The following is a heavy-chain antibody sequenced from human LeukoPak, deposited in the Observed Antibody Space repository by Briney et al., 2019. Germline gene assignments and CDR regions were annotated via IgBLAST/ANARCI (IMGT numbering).Heavy chain of an antibody. CDR1: GYTFTIYG. CDR3: ARDTQSYGYYVGVIGL. Sequence: ASVKVSCTASGYTFTIYGLSWVRQAPGQGLKWMGWISPYTHNINYAQNLQGRVTMTTDTSTSTAYLEVRSLRSDDTAVYYCARDTQSYGYYVGVIGLWGQGTLVTVSS. V-gene: IGHV1-18*01. D-gene: IGHD4-17*01. J-gene: IGHJ4*02. CDR2: ISPYTHNI.